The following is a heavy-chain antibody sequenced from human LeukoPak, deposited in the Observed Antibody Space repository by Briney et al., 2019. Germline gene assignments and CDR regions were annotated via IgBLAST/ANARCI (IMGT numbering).Heavy chain of an antibody. CDR3: AKDTHLRPGGAFDI. J-gene: IGHJ3*02. V-gene: IGHV3-23*01. D-gene: IGHD5/OR15-5a*01. CDR2: IGTTVGST. Sequence: GGSLRLSCAASGFSISGYAMSWVRQAPGKGLEWVSHIGTTVGSTYYADSVKGRFTISRDNSKNTLYLQMNSLRAEDTAVYYCAKDTHLRPGGAFDIWGQGTMVTVSS. CDR1: GFSISGYA.